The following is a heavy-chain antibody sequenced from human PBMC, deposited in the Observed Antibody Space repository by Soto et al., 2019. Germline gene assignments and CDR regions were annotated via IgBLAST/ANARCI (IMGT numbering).Heavy chain of an antibody. J-gene: IGHJ3*02. D-gene: IGHD3-16*02. Sequence: ASVKVSCKASGYTFTSYDINWVRQATGQGLEWMGWMNPNSGNTGYAQKFQGRVTMTRSTSISTAYMELSSLRSEDTAVYYCARSTYYDYIWGSYRLDDAFDIWGQGTMVTVSS. CDR1: GYTFTSYD. CDR3: ARSTYYDYIWGSYRLDDAFDI. CDR2: MNPNSGNT. V-gene: IGHV1-8*01.